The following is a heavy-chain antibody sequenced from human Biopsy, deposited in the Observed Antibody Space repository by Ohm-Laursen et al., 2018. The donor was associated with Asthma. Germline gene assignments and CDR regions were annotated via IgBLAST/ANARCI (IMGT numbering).Heavy chain of an antibody. D-gene: IGHD3-9*01. J-gene: IGHJ3*02. V-gene: IGHV1-3*01. Sequence: ASVKVSCKASGYTFINYAIHWVRQAPGHSLEWMGWINAANGSTKYSQKFQGRLTISRDTSASTAYMDLSSLRSEDTAVYYCARTYFDFLTGQVHDAFAMWGQGTMATVSS. CDR3: ARTYFDFLTGQVHDAFAM. CDR1: GYTFINYA. CDR2: INAANGST.